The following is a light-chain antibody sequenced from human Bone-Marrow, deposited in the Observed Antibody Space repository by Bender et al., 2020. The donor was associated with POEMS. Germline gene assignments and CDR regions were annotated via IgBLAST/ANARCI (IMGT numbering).Light chain of an antibody. V-gene: IGLV3-1*01. CDR1: KLGDKY. CDR2: EDN. CDR3: QAWDRNTVV. J-gene: IGLJ2*01. Sequence: SYELVQPPSVSVSPGQPASISCSGDKLGDKYVCWYQQKSGQSPVLVIYEDNKRPSGIPERISGSNSGTTATLIISETQAMDEADYFCQAWDRNTVVFGGGTKLTVL.